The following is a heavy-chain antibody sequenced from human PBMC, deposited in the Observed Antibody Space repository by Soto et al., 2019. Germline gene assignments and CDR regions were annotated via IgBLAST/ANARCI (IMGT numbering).Heavy chain of an antibody. J-gene: IGHJ6*02. D-gene: IGHD3-22*01. CDR3: AKNSRGNYDSSGYQFYYYYYGMDV. CDR1: GFTFSSYA. CDR2: ISGSGGST. V-gene: IGHV3-23*01. Sequence: GESLKISCAASGFTFSSYAMSWVRQAPGKGLEWVSAISGSGGSTYYADSVKGRFTISRDNSKNTLYLQMNSLRAEETAVYYCAKNSRGNYDSSGYQFYYYYYGMDVWGQGTTVTVSS.